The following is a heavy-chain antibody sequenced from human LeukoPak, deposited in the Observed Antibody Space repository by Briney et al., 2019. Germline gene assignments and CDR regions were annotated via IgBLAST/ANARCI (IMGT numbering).Heavy chain of an antibody. V-gene: IGHV3-23*01. Sequence: GGSLRLSCAVSGFSYAMTWVRQAPGKGLECVSVITSTGDNTYYIDSVKGRFTISRDDSKNTLYLQMNSLRVEDTAIYYCAKAGLILHAGYWGQGTLATVSS. J-gene: IGHJ4*02. CDR2: ITSTGDNT. D-gene: IGHD2-21*01. CDR1: GFSYA. CDR3: AKAGLILHAGY.